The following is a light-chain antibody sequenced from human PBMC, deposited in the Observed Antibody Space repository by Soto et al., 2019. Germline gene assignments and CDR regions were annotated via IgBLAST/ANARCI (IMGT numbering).Light chain of an antibody. J-gene: IGKJ1*01. V-gene: IGKV1-9*01. CDR3: QQLNSYPPGT. Sequence: DIQLTQSPSFLSASVGDRVTITCRASQDISSYLAWYQQQPGKAPRLLIYAASTLQSGVPSRFSGSGSGTEFTLTISSLQPEDFATYYCQQLNSYPPGTFGQGTKVEIK. CDR2: AAS. CDR1: QDISSY.